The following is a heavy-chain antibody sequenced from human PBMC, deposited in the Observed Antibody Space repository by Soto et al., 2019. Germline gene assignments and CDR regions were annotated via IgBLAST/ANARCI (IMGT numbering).Heavy chain of an antibody. Sequence: PSETLSLTCTVSGGSVSSVSYYWSWIRQPPGKGLEWIGYIYPSGRPYYNPSLRSRVTISIDRSNDQFSLNLRSVTAADTAVYYCARERGGYGLFDSWGQGTLVTVSS. J-gene: IGHJ4*02. CDR2: IYPSGRP. CDR1: GGSVSSVSYY. V-gene: IGHV4-30-2*01. CDR3: ARERGGYGLFDS. D-gene: IGHD5-18*01.